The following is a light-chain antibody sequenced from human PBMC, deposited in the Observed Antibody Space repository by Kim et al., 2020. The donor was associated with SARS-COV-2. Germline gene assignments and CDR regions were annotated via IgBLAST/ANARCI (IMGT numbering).Light chain of an antibody. CDR1: CSNTLAAYD. J-gene: IGLJ3*02. CDR2: GHI. V-gene: IGLV1-40*01. Sequence: RVTISLTRTCSNTLAAYDVHSHQQLPGTAPKPLISGHINRPSGVPDRFSGSQSGTSASLAITGLQAEDEADYSCQSYDSSLSVCVFGAWTQLTVL. CDR3: QSYDSSLSVCV.